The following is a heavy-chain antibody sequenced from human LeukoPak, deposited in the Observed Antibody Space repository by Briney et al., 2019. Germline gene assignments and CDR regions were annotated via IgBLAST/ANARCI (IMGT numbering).Heavy chain of an antibody. D-gene: IGHD6-6*01. V-gene: IGHV3-74*01. CDR2: INSDGSRT. J-gene: IGHJ3*02. CDR1: GFTFSTYW. Sequence: SGGSLRLSCAGSGFTFSTYWMHWVRQAPGKGLVWVSRINSDGSRTTYADSVRGRFTISRDNAKNTLYLQMNSLRAEDTAVYYCASLFLCYGCSSSSDSFNIWGQGIMVTVSS. CDR3: ASLFLCYGCSSSSDSFNI.